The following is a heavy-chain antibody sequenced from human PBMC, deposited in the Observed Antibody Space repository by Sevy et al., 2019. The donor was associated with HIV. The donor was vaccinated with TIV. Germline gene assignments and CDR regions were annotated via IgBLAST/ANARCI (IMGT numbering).Heavy chain of an antibody. CDR1: GGSISSSSYY. CDR2: IYYSGST. D-gene: IGHD5-18*01. CDR3: AGGYSYGYYYYYYMDV. V-gene: IGHV4-39*01. Sequence: SETLSLTCTVSGGSISSSSYYWGWIRQPPGKGLEWIGSIYYSGSTYYNPSLKSRVTIYVDKSKNQFSLKLSSVTAADTAVYYCAGGYSYGYYYYYYMDVWGKGTTVTVSS. J-gene: IGHJ6*03.